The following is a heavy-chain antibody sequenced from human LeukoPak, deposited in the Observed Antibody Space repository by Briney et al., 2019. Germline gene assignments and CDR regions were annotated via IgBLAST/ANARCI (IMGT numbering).Heavy chain of an antibody. CDR2: ISSSGSYK. D-gene: IGHD5-12*01. CDR1: GFTFSTYS. Sequence: GGSLRLSCVVSGFTFSTYSMNWVRQAPGKRLEWVSSISSSGSYKYYADSVKGRFTISRDNAKNSLSLQMNSLRAEDTAVYYCARDYPTTQWLLSGGDFWGQGALVTVSS. J-gene: IGHJ4*02. V-gene: IGHV3-21*01. CDR3: ARDYPTTQWLLSGGDF.